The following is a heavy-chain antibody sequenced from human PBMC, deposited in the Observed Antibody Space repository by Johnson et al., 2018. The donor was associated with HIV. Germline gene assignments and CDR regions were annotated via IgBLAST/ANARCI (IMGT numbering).Heavy chain of an antibody. CDR2: ISYDGSNK. CDR3: ATCSDQVLLGGDVFDI. J-gene: IGHJ3*02. V-gene: IGHV3-30*04. D-gene: IGHD3-16*01. CDR1: GFTFSSYA. Sequence: QVQLVESGGGVVQPGRSLRLSCAASGFTFSSYAMHWVRQAPDKGLEWVAVISYDGSNKYYADSVKGRFTISRDNSKNTLYLQMNSLRAEYTAVYYCATCSDQVLLGGDVFDIWGQGTMVTVSS.